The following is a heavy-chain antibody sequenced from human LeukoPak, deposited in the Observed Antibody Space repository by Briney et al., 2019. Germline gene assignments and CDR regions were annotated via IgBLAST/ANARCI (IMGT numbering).Heavy chain of an antibody. CDR1: GFTFRSYA. D-gene: IGHD6-13*01. V-gene: IGHV3-30*04. CDR3: AKSGLYSSSWYDSSWFDP. Sequence: PGRSLRLSCPAPGFTFRSYAIPWVRQAPAKGLEWVAVISYDGSNKYYADSVKGRFTISRDNAKNSLYLQMNSLRAEDMALYYCAKSGLYSSSWYDSSWFDPWGQGTLVTVSS. CDR2: ISYDGSNK. J-gene: IGHJ5*02.